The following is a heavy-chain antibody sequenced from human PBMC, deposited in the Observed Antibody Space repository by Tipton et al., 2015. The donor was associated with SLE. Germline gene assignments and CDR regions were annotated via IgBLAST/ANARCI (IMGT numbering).Heavy chain of an antibody. CDR3: ARNWYSSGWPVLDS. Sequence: TLSLTCTVSGGSISSHYWSWIRQPPGKGLEWIGYIQTSGSTNYNPSLKSRVTISVDTSKNQFSLKVSSVTAADTAVYYCARNWYSSGWPVLDSWGQGTLVTVSS. V-gene: IGHV4-4*08. D-gene: IGHD6-19*01. CDR2: IQTSGST. J-gene: IGHJ4*02. CDR1: GGSISSHY.